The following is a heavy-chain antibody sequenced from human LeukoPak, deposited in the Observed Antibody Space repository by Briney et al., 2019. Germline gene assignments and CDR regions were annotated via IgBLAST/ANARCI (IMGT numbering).Heavy chain of an antibody. CDR1: GFTFSNYW. CDR3: ARAMIVVVPAAMEN. Sequence: GGSLRLSCAASGFTFSNYWMTWVRQGPGEGLEWLANINLDGSETHFVDSVKGRFTISRDNSKNTLYLQMNSLRAEDTAVYYCARAMIVVVPAAMENWGQGTLVTVSS. V-gene: IGHV3-7*01. D-gene: IGHD2-2*01. J-gene: IGHJ4*02. CDR2: INLDGSET.